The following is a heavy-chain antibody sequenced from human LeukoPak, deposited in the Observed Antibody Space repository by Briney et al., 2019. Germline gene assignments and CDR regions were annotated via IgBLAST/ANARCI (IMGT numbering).Heavy chain of an antibody. V-gene: IGHV3-74*01. CDR3: VGSQYSVSYYGN. CDR1: GFTFSSYW. Sequence: GGSLRLSCAVSGFTFSSYWMHWVRQAPGKGLVWVSRINSDGSSTSYADSVKGRFTISRDNAKNTLYLQMNSLRAEDTAVYYCVGSQYSVSYYGNGGQGTLVTVSS. J-gene: IGHJ4*02. CDR2: INSDGSST. D-gene: IGHD1-26*01.